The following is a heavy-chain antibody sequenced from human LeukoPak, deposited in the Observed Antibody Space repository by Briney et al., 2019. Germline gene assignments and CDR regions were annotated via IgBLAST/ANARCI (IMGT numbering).Heavy chain of an antibody. D-gene: IGHD3-22*01. CDR2: INHSGST. CDR3: ARGGPRDSSGYYPDFDY. CDR1: GGSFSGYY. V-gene: IGHV4-34*01. Sequence: SETLSLTCAVYGGSFSGYYWSWLRQPPGKGPEWIGEINHSGSTNYNPSLKSRVTISVDTSKNQFSLKLSSVTAADTAVYYCARGGPRDSSGYYPDFDYWGQGTLVTVSS. J-gene: IGHJ4*02.